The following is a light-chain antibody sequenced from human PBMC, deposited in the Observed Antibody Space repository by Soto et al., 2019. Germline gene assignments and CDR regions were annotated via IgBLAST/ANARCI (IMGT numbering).Light chain of an antibody. J-gene: IGKJ3*01. CDR1: QSLLYSNGYNY. CDR2: FGS. Sequence: DIVMTQSPLSLAVTPGEPASISCRSSQSLLYSNGYNYMDWYLQKPGQSPQLLMYFGSNRASGVPDRFSGSGSGTDFTLTISSVEPEDVGVYYCMQSLQFPLTCGPGTKVHVK. V-gene: IGKV2-28*01. CDR3: MQSLQFPLT.